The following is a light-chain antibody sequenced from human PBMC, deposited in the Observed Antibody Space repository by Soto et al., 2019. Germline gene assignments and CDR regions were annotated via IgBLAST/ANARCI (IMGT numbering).Light chain of an antibody. CDR1: QSVSSY. CDR3: LQRSNWL. J-gene: IGKJ4*01. CDR2: DAS. V-gene: IGKV3-11*01. Sequence: EIVLTQSPATLSLSPGERATLSCRASQSVSSYLAWYQQKPGQAPRLLIYDASNRATGIPARFSGSGSGTDFTLTISSLEPEDFAVYYCLQRSNWLFGGGTKVEIK.